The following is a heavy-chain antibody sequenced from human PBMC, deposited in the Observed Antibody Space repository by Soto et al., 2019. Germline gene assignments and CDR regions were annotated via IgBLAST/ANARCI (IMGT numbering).Heavy chain of an antibody. CDR1: VFTFRSNY. J-gene: IGHJ6*02. D-gene: IGHD1-26*01. V-gene: IGHV3-53*01. CDR2: IYSAGDT. CDR3: ARTPRESGSDYYHGLVV. Sequence: GSLRLSCAAPVFTFRSNYMNWVRQAPGKGLEWVSVIYSAGDTYYADSVEGRFTISRDSSENTLYLQMHSLRAEDTAVYYCARTPRESGSDYYHGLVVWGQGTTVTVSS.